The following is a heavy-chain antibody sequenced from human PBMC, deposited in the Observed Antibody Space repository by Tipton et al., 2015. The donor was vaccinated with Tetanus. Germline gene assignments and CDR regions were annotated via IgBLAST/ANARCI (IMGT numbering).Heavy chain of an antibody. J-gene: IGHJ4*02. D-gene: IGHD1-20*01. Sequence: SLRLSCAAPGFTFSTYSMTWVRQAPGKGLEWVSAMSGSGGATYYADSVRGRFTISRDSSKHTLYLQMNSLSAEDTAVYYCAKGPPDYYNWNYFDYWGQGTLVAVSS. CDR3: AKGPPDYYNWNYFDY. V-gene: IGHV3-23*01. CDR1: GFTFSTYS. CDR2: MSGSGGAT.